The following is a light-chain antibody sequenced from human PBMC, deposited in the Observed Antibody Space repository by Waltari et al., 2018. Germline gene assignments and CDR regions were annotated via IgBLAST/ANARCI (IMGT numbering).Light chain of an antibody. CDR1: SSAVGGSTY. Sequence: QSALTQPASVSGSPGQSITISCPGTSSAVGGSTYVPWYQQHPGKAPKLIIYDVSERPSGVSTRFSGSKSGNTASLTISGLQAEDEADYYCSSYRTTTTRLFGGGTKVTVL. CDR3: SSYRTTTTRL. J-gene: IGLJ2*01. CDR2: DVS. V-gene: IGLV2-14*03.